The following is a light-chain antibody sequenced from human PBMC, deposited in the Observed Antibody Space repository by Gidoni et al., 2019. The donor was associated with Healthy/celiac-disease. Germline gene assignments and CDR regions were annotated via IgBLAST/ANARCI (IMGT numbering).Light chain of an antibody. CDR1: QSISSY. J-gene: IGKJ2*01. V-gene: IGKV1-39*01. Sequence: DIPMTPSPSSLSESVGDRVNITCRAIQSISSYLIWYQQKPGKAPNLLIYAASSLPSGVPSGFSGSGSGTDFTLTISSLQPEDFATYYCQQNYSTPYTFGQGTKLEIK. CDR2: AAS. CDR3: QQNYSTPYT.